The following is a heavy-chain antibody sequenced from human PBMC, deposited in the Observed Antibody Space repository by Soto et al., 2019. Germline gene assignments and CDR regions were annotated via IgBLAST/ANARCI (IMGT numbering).Heavy chain of an antibody. D-gene: IGHD3-3*01. CDR2: IRSKANSYAT. CDR1: GFTFSGSS. CDR3: TRQLDDFWTGYYYY. Sequence: GGSLRLSCAASGFTFSGSSMHWVRRASGNGLEWVGRIRSKANSYATTYAASVKGRFTISRDDSKNTAYLQMNSLKTEDTAVYYCTRQLDDFWTGYYYYWGQGALVTVSS. V-gene: IGHV3-73*01. J-gene: IGHJ4*02.